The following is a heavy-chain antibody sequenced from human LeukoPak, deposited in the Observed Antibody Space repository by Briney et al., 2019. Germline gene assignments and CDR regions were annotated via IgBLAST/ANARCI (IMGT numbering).Heavy chain of an antibody. CDR2: ISGSGGST. CDR3: AKEARPGYYDSSGYYSDGAGYFDY. V-gene: IGHV3-23*01. D-gene: IGHD3-22*01. CDR1: GFTFSSYA. Sequence: GGSLRLSCAASGFTFSSYAMSWVRQAPGKGLEWVSAISGSGGSTYYADSVKGRFTISRDNSKNTLYLQMNSLRAEDTAVYYCAKEARPGYYDSSGYYSDGAGYFDYWGQGTLDTVSS. J-gene: IGHJ4*02.